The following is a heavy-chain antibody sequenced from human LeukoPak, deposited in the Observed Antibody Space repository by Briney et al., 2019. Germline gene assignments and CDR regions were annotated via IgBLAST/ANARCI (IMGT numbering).Heavy chain of an antibody. J-gene: IGHJ4*02. CDR3: ATRYCSVGVCYLNY. Sequence: GGSLRLSCAASGFSFSSYGMNWVRQAPGKGLEWVSYISYSTTTIYYADSVKGRFTISRDNVENSLYLQMSSLRDADTAVYYCATRYCSVGVCYLNYWGQGTQVTVSS. V-gene: IGHV3-48*02. CDR2: ISYSTTTI. CDR1: GFSFSSYG. D-gene: IGHD2-8*02.